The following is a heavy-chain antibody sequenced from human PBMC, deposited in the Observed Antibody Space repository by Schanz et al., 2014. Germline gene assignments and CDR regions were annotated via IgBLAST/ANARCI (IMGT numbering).Heavy chain of an antibody. CDR1: GYTFTSYY. J-gene: IGHJ3*01. Sequence: QVQLVQSGAEVKKPGASVKVSCKASGYTFTSYYMHWVRQAPGQGLEWMGWISAFDDKTDYAQNFQGRLIMTTDTSTTTVYMELRGLRSDDTAVYYCARETTIITGGAFDVWGRGTMVTVSS. CDR2: ISAFDDKT. D-gene: IGHD3-9*01. CDR3: ARETTIITGGAFDV. V-gene: IGHV1-18*04.